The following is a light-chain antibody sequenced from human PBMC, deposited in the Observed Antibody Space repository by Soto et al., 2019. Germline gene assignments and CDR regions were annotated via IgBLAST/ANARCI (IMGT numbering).Light chain of an antibody. CDR1: NSNIGSNI. Sequence: QLVLTQPPSASGTPGQRVTISCSGSNSNIGSNIVNWYQQLPGTAPKLLIHSNNQRPSGVPDRFSGSKSDTSASLAISGLQTEDEADYYCVAWDDSLNGLVFGGGTQLTVL. CDR2: SNN. V-gene: IGLV1-44*01. J-gene: IGLJ2*01. CDR3: VAWDDSLNGLV.